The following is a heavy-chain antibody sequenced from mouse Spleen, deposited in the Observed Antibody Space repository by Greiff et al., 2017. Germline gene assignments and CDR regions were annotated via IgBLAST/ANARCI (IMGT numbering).Heavy chain of an antibody. Sequence: QVQLQQPGAELVKPGASVKLSCKASGYTFTSYWMHWVKQRPGQGLEWIGEINPSNGRTNYNEKFKSKATLTVDKSSSTAYMQLSSLTSEDSAVYYCARGGWLLLYAMDYWGQGTSVTVSS. CDR3: ARGGWLLLYAMDY. CDR2: INPSNGRT. J-gene: IGHJ4*01. CDR1: GYTFTSYW. D-gene: IGHD2-3*01. V-gene: IGHV1S81*02.